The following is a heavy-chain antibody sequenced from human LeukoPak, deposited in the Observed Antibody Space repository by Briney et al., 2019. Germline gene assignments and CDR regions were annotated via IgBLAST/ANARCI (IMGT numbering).Heavy chain of an antibody. D-gene: IGHD5-18*01. V-gene: IGHV4-30-2*01. CDR1: GGSISSGGYY. J-gene: IGHJ4*02. Sequence: SETLSLTCTVSGGSISSGGYYWSWIRQPPGKGLEWIGYIYHSGSTYYNPSLKSRVTISVDRSKNQFSLKLSSVTAADTAVYYCARGTKGIQLYVWGQGTLVTVSS. CDR3: ARGTKGIQLYV. CDR2: IYHSGST.